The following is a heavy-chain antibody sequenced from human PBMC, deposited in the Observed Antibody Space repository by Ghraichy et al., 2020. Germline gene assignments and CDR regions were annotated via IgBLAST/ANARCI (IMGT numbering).Heavy chain of an antibody. CDR3: ASGVGQSSSWYVAY. J-gene: IGHJ4*02. V-gene: IGHV1-2*06. CDR2: INPNSGGT. CDR1: GYTFTGYY. D-gene: IGHD6-13*01. Sequence: ASVKVSCKASGYTFTGYYMHWVRQAPGQGLEWMGRINPNSGGTNYAQKFQGRVTLTRDTSISTAYMELSRLRSDDTAVYYCASGVGQSSSWYVAYWGQGTLVTVSS.